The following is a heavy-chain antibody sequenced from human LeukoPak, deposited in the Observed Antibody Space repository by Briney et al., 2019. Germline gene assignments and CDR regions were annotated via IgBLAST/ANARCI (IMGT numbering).Heavy chain of an antibody. CDR3: AREYRDSAMDSGYYYYYGMDV. V-gene: IGHV1-46*01. Sequence: ASVKVSCKASGYTFTSYYVHWVRQAPGQGLEWMGIMDPSGGSTSYAQNFQGRVTMTRDTPTSTVYMDLSSLRSEDTAVYYCAREYRDSAMDSGYYYYYGMDVWGQGTTVTVSS. J-gene: IGHJ6*02. CDR2: MDPSGGST. D-gene: IGHD5-18*01. CDR1: GYTFTSYY.